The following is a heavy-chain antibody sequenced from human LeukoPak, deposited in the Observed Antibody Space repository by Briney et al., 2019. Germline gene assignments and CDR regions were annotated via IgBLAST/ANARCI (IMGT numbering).Heavy chain of an antibody. CDR3: LRDWYGSGSYWQIRESYFGY. Sequence: GGSLRLSCAASGFTFSNAWMSWVRQAPGKGLEWVGRIKSKTDGGTTDYAAPVKGRFTISRDDSKNTLYLQMNSLKTEDTAVYYCLRDWYGSGSYWQIRESYFGYWGQGTLVTVSS. CDR1: GFTFSNAW. D-gene: IGHD3-10*01. J-gene: IGHJ4*02. V-gene: IGHV3-15*01. CDR2: IKSKTDGGTT.